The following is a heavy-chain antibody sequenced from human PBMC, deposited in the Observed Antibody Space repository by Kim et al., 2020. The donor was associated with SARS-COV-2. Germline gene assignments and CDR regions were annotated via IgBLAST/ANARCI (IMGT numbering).Heavy chain of an antibody. V-gene: IGHV3-7*01. D-gene: IGHD3-3*01. J-gene: IGHJ4*02. CDR3: SWRLVY. CDR2: KGDGSEK. Sequence: KGDGSEKNYVDSVKCRFSIYRDNAKNSLYLQMNNLRAEDSAVYYCSWRLVYWGQGTLVTVSS.